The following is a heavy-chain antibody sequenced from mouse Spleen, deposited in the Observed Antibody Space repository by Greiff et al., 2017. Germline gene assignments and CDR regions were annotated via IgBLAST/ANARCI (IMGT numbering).Heavy chain of an antibody. J-gene: IGHJ4*01. CDR1: GYAFSSYW. Sequence: QVQLQQSGAELVKPGASVKISCKASGYAFSSYWMNWVKQRPGKGLEWIGQIYPGDGDTNYNGKFKGKATLTADKSSSTDYMQLSSLTSEDSEVYFCARTYGSSYAMDYWGQGTSGTVSS. CDR3: ARTYGSSYAMDY. V-gene: IGHV1-80*01. CDR2: IYPGDGDT. D-gene: IGHD1-1*01.